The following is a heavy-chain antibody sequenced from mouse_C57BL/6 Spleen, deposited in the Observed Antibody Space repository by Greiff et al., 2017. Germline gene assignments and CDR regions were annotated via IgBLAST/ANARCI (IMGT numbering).Heavy chain of an antibody. CDR3: ARRASGYGLYAMDY. V-gene: IGHV8-12*01. Sequence: QVTLQESGPGILQSSQTLSLTCSFSGFSLSTSGMGVSWIRQPSGKGLEWLAHIYWDDDTRYNPSLKGRLTISKDTSRNQVFLKITSVDTADTATCDSARRASGYGLYAMDYWGQGTSVTVSS. CDR1: GFSLSTSGMG. CDR2: IYWDDDT. D-gene: IGHD1-1*01. J-gene: IGHJ4*01.